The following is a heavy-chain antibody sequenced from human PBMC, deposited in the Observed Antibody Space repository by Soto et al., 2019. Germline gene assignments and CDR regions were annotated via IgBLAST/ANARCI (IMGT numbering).Heavy chain of an antibody. CDR2: IFHDGNT. V-gene: IGHV4-4*02. Sequence: SETLSLTCAVSGASIGSGGWWSWVRQPPGKGLEWIAEIFHDGNTNYSPSLKSRVTISVDKSQNQFSLNVYSVTAADTAVYYCARHEGWTGPDQWGQGTLGTVSS. CDR3: ARHEGWTGPDQ. D-gene: IGHD2-8*02. J-gene: IGHJ5*02. CDR1: GASIGSGGW.